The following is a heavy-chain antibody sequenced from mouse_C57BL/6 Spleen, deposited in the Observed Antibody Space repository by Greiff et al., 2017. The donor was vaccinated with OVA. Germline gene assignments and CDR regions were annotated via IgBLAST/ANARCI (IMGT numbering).Heavy chain of an antibody. CDR3: ARVVAPGY. J-gene: IGHJ2*01. Sequence: QVQLQQPGAELVKPGASVKLSCKASGYTFTSYWMQWVKQRPGQGLEWIGEIDPSDSYTNYNQKFKGKATLTVYTSSSPAYMQLSSLTSEDSAVYYCARVVAPGYWGQGTTLTVSS. V-gene: IGHV1-50*01. CDR1: GYTFTSYW. D-gene: IGHD1-1*01. CDR2: IDPSDSYT.